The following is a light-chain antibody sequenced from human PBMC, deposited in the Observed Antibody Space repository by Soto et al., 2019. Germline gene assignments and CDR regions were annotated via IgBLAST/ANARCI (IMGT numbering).Light chain of an antibody. CDR3: KSYAGSNTYV. CDR1: KNDIGVYDF. Sequence: QSVLTQPPSASGSPGQSVTISCTGTKNDIGVYDFVSWYQHHPGKAPRLIIYEVVQRPSGVPDRFSASKSGNTASLTVSGLQAADEADYFCKSYAGSNTYVLGSGTKVTV. V-gene: IGLV2-8*01. J-gene: IGLJ1*01. CDR2: EVV.